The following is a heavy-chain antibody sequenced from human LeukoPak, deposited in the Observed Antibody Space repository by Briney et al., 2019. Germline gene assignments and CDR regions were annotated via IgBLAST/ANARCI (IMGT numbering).Heavy chain of an antibody. V-gene: IGHV4-4*02. Sequence: PAGTLSLTCGVSGGSISSTNWWSWVRQPPGQGLEWIWEISLSAVTNYNPSLTSRVTMSLDSSKNHLSLNLTSVTAADTAVYYCSRESGAVYPFGYWGQGTLVTVSS. CDR2: ISLSAVT. D-gene: IGHD1-26*01. CDR3: SRESGAVYPFGY. J-gene: IGHJ4*02. CDR1: GGSISSTNW.